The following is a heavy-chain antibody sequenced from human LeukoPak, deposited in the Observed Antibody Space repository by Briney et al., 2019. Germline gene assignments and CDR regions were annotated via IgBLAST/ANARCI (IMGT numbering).Heavy chain of an antibody. CDR3: AKDGLTAIVVVAATPNYFDY. Sequence: GGSLRLSCAASGFTSSSYGMHWVRQAPGKGLEWVAVISYDGSNKYYADSVKGRFTISRDNSKNTLYLQMNSLRAEDAAVYYCAKDGLTAIVVVAATPNYFDYWGQGTLVTVSS. V-gene: IGHV3-30*18. CDR1: GFTSSSYG. D-gene: IGHD2-15*01. J-gene: IGHJ4*02. CDR2: ISYDGSNK.